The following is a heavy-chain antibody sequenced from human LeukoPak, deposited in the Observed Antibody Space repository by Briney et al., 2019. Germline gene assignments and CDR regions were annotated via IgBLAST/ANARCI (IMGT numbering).Heavy chain of an antibody. D-gene: IGHD6-13*01. Sequence: ASVKVSRKASGYTFTSYDINWVRQATGQGLEWMGWMNPNSGNTGYAQKFQGRVTMTRNTSISTAYMELSSLRSEDTAVYYCARDGSSWYTPVLNYYYGMDVWGQGTTVTVSS. V-gene: IGHV1-8*01. J-gene: IGHJ6*02. CDR3: ARDGSSWYTPVLNYYYGMDV. CDR2: MNPNSGNT. CDR1: GYTFTSYD.